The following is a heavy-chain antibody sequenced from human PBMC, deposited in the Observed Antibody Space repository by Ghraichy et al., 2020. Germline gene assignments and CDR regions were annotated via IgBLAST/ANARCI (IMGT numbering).Heavy chain of an antibody. D-gene: IGHD5-18*01. J-gene: IGHJ4*02. CDR3: ARGYSHGSGTDY. V-gene: IGHV1-2*06. CDR2: INPNNGGT. CDR1: GYTFTDYY. Sequence: ASVKVSCKASGYTFTDYYMHWVRQAPGPGLEWMGLINPNNGGTNYEHKFQGSVTMTRDTSISTTYMELRGLKSDDTAVYYCARGYSHGSGTDYWGQGTLVTVSS.